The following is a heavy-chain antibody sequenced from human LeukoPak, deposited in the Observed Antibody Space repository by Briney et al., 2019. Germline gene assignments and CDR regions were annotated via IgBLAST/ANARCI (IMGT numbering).Heavy chain of an antibody. Sequence: PSETLSLTCAVYGGSFSGYYWSWIRQPPGKGLEWIGEINHSGSTNYNPSLKSRVTISVDTSENQFSLKLSSVTAADTAVYYCARGKCYGSGSSKRYYYYGMDVWGQGTTVTVSS. D-gene: IGHD3-10*01. J-gene: IGHJ6*02. CDR3: ARGKCYGSGSSKRYYYYGMDV. V-gene: IGHV4-34*01. CDR2: INHSGST. CDR1: GGSFSGYY.